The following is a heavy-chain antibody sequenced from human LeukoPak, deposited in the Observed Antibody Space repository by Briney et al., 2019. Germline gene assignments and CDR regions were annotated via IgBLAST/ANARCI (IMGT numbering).Heavy chain of an antibody. D-gene: IGHD5-18*01. V-gene: IGHV3-30*18. Sequence: GGSLRLSCAASGFTFSSYGMHWVRQAPGKGLEWVAVISYDGSNKYYADSVKGRFTISRDNSKNTLYLQMNSLRAEDTAVYYCAKDRAPYSYGYVGIDYWGQGTLVTVSS. CDR1: GFTFSSYG. J-gene: IGHJ4*02. CDR2: ISYDGSNK. CDR3: AKDRAPYSYGYVGIDY.